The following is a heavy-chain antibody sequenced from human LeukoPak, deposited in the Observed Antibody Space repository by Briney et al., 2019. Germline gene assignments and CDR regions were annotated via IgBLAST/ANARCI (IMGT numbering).Heavy chain of an antibody. CDR3: AKDVGRFLEWLLTRNAFDI. V-gene: IGHV3-23*01. CDR1: GFTFSSYA. D-gene: IGHD3-3*01. J-gene: IGHJ3*02. Sequence: GGSLRLSCAAPGFTFSSYAMSWVRQAPGKGLEWVSAISGSGGSTYYADSVKGRFTISRDNSKNTLYLQMNSLRAEDTAVYYCAKDVGRFLEWLLTRNAFDIWGQGTMVTVSS. CDR2: ISGSGGST.